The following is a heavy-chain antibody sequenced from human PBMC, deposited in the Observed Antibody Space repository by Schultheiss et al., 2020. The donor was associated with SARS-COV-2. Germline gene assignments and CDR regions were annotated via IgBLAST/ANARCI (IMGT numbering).Heavy chain of an antibody. J-gene: IGHJ4*02. CDR2: MNPNSGNT. V-gene: IGHV1-8*02. Sequence: ASVKVSCRASEYTLNAYYMHWVRQAPGQGLEWMGWMNPNSGNTGYAQKFQGRVTMTRNTSISTAYMELSSLRSDDTAVYYCAVGPARSSSLIDYWGQGTLVTVSS. D-gene: IGHD6-6*01. CDR1: EYTLNAYY. CDR3: AVGPARSSSLIDY.